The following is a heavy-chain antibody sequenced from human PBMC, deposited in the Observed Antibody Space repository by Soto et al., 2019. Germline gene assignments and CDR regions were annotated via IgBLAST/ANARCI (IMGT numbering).Heavy chain of an antibody. CDR1: GYTFTGYY. J-gene: IGHJ6*02. V-gene: IGHV1-2*04. Sequence: QVQLVQSGAEVKKPGASVKVSCKASGYTFTGYYMHWVRQAPGQGLEWMGWINPNSGGTNYAQKFQGWVTMTRDTSISTAYMELSRLRSDDTAVYYCARDLAVAGTDYYYGMDVWGQGTTVTVSS. CDR3: ARDLAVAGTDYYYGMDV. CDR2: INPNSGGT. D-gene: IGHD6-19*01.